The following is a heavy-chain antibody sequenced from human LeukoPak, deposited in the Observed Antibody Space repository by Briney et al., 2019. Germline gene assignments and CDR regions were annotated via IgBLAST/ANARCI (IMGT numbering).Heavy chain of an antibody. CDR2: IYYSGST. D-gene: IGHD3-10*01. CDR1: GGSIRSGDYY. V-gene: IGHV4-30-4*01. Sequence: SETLSLTCTVSGGSIRSGDYYWSWIRQPPGKGLEWIGYIYYSGSTYYNPSLKSRVTISVDTSKNQFSLKLSSVTAADTAVYYCARQGINWFDPWGQGTLVTVSS. CDR3: ARQGINWFDP. J-gene: IGHJ5*02.